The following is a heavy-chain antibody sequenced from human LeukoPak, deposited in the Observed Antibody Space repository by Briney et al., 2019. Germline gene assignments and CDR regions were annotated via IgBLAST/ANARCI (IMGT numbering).Heavy chain of an antibody. CDR1: GFIVNTNY. CDR2: IYADGNT. CDR3: ASTLKRDY. D-gene: IGHD4/OR15-4a*01. V-gene: IGHV3-53*01. J-gene: IGHJ4*02. Sequence: GGSLRLSCAASGFIVNTNYMSWVRQAPGRGLEWVSFIYADGNTYYADSVKGRFTISRDNAKNSLYLQMNSLRAEDTAVYYCASTLKRDYWGQGTLVTVSS.